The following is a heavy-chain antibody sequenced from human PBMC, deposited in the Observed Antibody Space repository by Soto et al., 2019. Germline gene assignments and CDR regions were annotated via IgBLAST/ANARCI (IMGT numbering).Heavy chain of an antibody. CDR2: IYYSGST. CDR1: GGSITSGGYY. J-gene: IGHJ4*02. D-gene: IGHD5-12*01. Sequence: QVQLQESGPGLVKPSQTLSLTCTVSGGSITSGGYYLSWIRQHPGKGVEWFGYIYYSGSTYYTPSLKRRVTISVDTSKNQFSLKLSSVTAADTAVYYCARAVEMATIGLDYWGQGTLVPVSS. V-gene: IGHV4-31*03. CDR3: ARAVEMATIGLDY.